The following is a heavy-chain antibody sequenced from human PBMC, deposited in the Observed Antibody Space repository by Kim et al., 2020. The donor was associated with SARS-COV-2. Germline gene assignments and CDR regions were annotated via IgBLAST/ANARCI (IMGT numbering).Heavy chain of an antibody. J-gene: IGHJ4*01. CDR3: TKSWYYYGSGSYSGFDY. Sequence: GGSLRLSCAASGFTFSSYGMHWVRQAPGKGLEWVAVISYDGSNKYYADSVKGRFTISRDNSKNTLYLQMNSLRAEDTAVYYCTKSWYYYGSGSYSGFDY. CDR1: GFTFSSYG. CDR2: ISYDGSNK. V-gene: IGHV3-30*18. D-gene: IGHD3-10*01.